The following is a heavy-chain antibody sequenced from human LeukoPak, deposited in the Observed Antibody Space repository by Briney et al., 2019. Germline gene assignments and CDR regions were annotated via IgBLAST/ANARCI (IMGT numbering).Heavy chain of an antibody. CDR2: IYYSGST. J-gene: IGHJ6*02. CDR3: ARHTPSSIPGRMDV. Sequence: SETLSLTCTVSGGSISSYYWSWIRQPPGKGLEWIGYIYYSGSTNYNPSLKSRVTISVDTSKNQFSLKLSSVTAADTAVYYCARHTPSSIPGRMDVWGQGTTVTVPS. CDR1: GGSISSYY. D-gene: IGHD2-2*01. V-gene: IGHV4-59*08.